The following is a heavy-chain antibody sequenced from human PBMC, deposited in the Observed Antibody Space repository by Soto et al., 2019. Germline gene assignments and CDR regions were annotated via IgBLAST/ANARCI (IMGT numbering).Heavy chain of an antibody. J-gene: IGHJ4*02. Sequence: QVQLVQSGGEVRKPGASVKVSCKASGDTITNYGISWVRQAPGQGLEWMGWISFYNGNTKYAQNLQGRVTLTTDTSTSTAYMELRSLRADDTAVYYCASATSIAVAGKESWGPGTLVTVSS. D-gene: IGHD6-19*01. CDR1: GDTITNYG. V-gene: IGHV1-18*01. CDR3: ASATSIAVAGKES. CDR2: ISFYNGNT.